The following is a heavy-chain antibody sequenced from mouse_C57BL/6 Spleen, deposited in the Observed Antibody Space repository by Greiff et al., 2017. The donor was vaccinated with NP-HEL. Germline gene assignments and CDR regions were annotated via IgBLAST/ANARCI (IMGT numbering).Heavy chain of an antibody. V-gene: IGHV2-5*01. CDR1: GFSLTSYG. CDR2: IWRGGST. Sequence: VHLVESGPGLVQPSQSLSITCTVSGFSLTSYGVHWVRQSPGKGLEWLGVIWRGGSTDYNAAFMSRLSITKDNSKSQVFFKMNSLQADDTAIYYCAKPYYSNYDAMDYWGQGTSVTVSS. CDR3: AKPYYSNYDAMDY. J-gene: IGHJ4*01. D-gene: IGHD2-5*01.